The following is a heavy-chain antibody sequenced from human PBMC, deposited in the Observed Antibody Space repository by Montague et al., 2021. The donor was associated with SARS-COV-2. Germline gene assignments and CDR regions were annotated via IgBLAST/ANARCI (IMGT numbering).Heavy chain of an antibody. Sequence: SETLSLTCSVSGDSITSYYWSWIRQPPGKGLEWIGYIHYTGSANYNPSLKSRVTRSIDTSKNQFSLRLNSVTAADTAVYYCARGNYLDYWGQGTLVIVSS. V-gene: IGHV4-59*01. CDR1: GDSITSYY. CDR2: IHYTGSA. J-gene: IGHJ4*02. CDR3: ARGNYLDY.